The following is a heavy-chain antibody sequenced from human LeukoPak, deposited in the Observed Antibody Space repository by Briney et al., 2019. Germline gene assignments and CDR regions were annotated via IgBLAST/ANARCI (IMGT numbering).Heavy chain of an antibody. V-gene: IGHV1-69*01. J-gene: IGHJ4*02. CDR3: ARGGSRVVTYGNFDY. D-gene: IGHD2-21*02. CDR1: GGTFSSYA. Sequence: SVKVSCKASGGTFSSYAISWVRQAPGQGLEWMGGIIPIFGTANYAQKFQGRVTITADESTSTAYMELRSLRSDDTAVYYCARGGSRVVTYGNFDYWGQGTLVTVSS. CDR2: IIPIFGTA.